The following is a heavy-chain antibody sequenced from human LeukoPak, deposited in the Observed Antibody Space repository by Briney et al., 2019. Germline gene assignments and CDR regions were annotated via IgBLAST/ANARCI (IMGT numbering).Heavy chain of an antibody. Sequence: GASVKVSFKASGYTFTGYYMHWVRQAPGQGLEWMGWINPNSGGTNYAQKFQGRVTMTRDTSISTAYMELSRLRSDDTAVYYCAREQTNWVLYYYYYMDVWGKGTTVTVSS. J-gene: IGHJ6*03. CDR3: AREQTNWVLYYYYYMDV. D-gene: IGHD7-27*01. V-gene: IGHV1-2*02. CDR2: INPNSGGT. CDR1: GYTFTGYY.